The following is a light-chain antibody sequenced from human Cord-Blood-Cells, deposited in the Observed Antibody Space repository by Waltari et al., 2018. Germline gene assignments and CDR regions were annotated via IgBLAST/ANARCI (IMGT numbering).Light chain of an antibody. CDR1: SSDVGGYNS. CDR2: EVS. V-gene: IGLV2-8*01. J-gene: IGLJ2*01. CDR3: SSYAGSNNVV. Sequence: QSALTQPPSASGSPGQSVTISCPGTSSDVGGYNSVSWYQQHPGKAPKLMIYEVSKRPSGVPERFSDSKSGNTASLTVSGLQAEDEADYYCSSYAGSNNVVFGGGTKLTVL.